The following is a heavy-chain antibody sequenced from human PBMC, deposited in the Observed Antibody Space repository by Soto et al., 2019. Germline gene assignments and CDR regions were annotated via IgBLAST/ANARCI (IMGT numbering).Heavy chain of an antibody. D-gene: IGHD2-15*01. CDR1: GGTFGSYA. V-gene: IGHV1-69*01. J-gene: IGHJ6*02. Sequence: QVQLVQSGAEVKKPGSSVKVSCKAPGGTFGSYAISWVRQAPGQGLEWMGGIIPIFGTAKYAQKFQGRVMITADESTSTGYMELSSQRSEDTAVYYCARSQGGSSSLDIYYYYYYGMDVWGQGTTVTVSS. CDR3: ARSQGGSSSLDIYYYYYYGMDV. CDR2: IIPIFGTA.